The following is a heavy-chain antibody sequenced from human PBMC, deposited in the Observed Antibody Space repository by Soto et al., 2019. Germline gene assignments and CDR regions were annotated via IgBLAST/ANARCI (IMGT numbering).Heavy chain of an antibody. Sequence: EVQLVESGGGLVQPGGSLRLSCATSGFTISSYSMNWVRQAPGKGLEWVSYISSSSSTIYYAVSVKGRFTICIDNAKNSLYLQMNSLRVEATAVYSCGRAGGSMVRGATSHFDDWGQGTLVTVPS. D-gene: IGHD3-10*01. V-gene: IGHV3-48*01. CDR2: ISSSSSTI. CDR1: GFTISSYS. CDR3: GRAGGSMVRGATSHFDD. J-gene: IGHJ4*02.